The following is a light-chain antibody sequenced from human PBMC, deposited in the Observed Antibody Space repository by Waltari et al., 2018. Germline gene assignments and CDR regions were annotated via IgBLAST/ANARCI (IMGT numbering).Light chain of an antibody. CDR2: DAY. V-gene: IGLV2-11*01. CDR1: SSDVGNYTY. CDR3: CSYAGTYRWV. J-gene: IGLJ3*02. Sequence: QSALTQPRSVSGSPGQSVTISCPGTSSDVGNYTYVPCYQQYPGKAPKLMIADAYKRPSGVTDRFSGSKSGNTASLTISGLQTEDEADYYCCSYAGTYRWVFGGGTKLTVL.